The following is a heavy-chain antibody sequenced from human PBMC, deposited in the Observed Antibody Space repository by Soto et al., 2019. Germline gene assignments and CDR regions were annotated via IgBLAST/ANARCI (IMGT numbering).Heavy chain of an antibody. CDR1: GGTFSSYA. Sequence: SVKVSCKTSGGTFSSYAISWVRQAPGQGLEWMGCIIPIFGTANYAQKFQGRVTIAADKSTSTAYMELSSLRSEDTAVYYCARGTAAGLRYFDGFGGRGYYFDYWG. V-gene: IGHV1-69*06. D-gene: IGHD3-9*01. CDR2: IIPIFGTA. CDR3: ARGTAAGLRYFDGFGGRGYYFDY. J-gene: IGHJ4*01.